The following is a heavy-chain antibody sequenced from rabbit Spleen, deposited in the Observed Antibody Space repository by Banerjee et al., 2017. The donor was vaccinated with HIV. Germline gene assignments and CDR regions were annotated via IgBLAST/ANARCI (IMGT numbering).Heavy chain of an antibody. D-gene: IGHD4-2*01. V-gene: IGHV1S40*01. CDR2: IDVTKSGST. CDR1: GFSFRSRYY. Sequence: QSLEESGGDLVKPGASLTLTCTASGFSFRSRYYMCWVRQAPGKGLEWIACIDVTKSGSTYYASWAKGRLTISKTSSTTVTLQMTTLTAADTATYFCARDAGTSFSTYGMDLWGPGTLVTVS. J-gene: IGHJ6*01. CDR3: ARDAGTSFSTYGMDL.